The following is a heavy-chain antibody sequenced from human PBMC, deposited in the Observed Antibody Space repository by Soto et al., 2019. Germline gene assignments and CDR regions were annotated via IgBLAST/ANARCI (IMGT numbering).Heavy chain of an antibody. CDR1: GGSISSSSYY. J-gene: IGHJ4*02. V-gene: IGHV4-39*01. CDR3: ARQSLGSWYDSGYFDY. CDR2: IYYSGST. Sequence: SETLSLTCTVSGGSISSSSYYWGWFRQPPGKGLEWIGSIYYSGSTYYNPSLKSRVTISVDTSKNQFSPKLSSVTAADTAVYYCARQSLGSWYDSGYFDYWGQGALVTVSS. D-gene: IGHD3-22*01.